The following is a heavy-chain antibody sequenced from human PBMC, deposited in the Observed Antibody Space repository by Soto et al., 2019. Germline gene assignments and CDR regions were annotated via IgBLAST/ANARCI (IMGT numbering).Heavy chain of an antibody. D-gene: IGHD5-12*01. J-gene: IGHJ4*02. V-gene: IGHV3-30*18. CDR1: GFTFSSHG. CDR3: AKLGEVASEDY. Sequence: QVQLVESGGGVGQPGGSLRLSCAASGFTFSSHGMHWVRQAPGKGLEWVTIVSYHGNNKYYADSVKGPFTISRDNSKKTVAPQINMLRVDDAALYYCAKLGEVASEDYWGQGNLVTVSS. CDR2: VSYHGNNK.